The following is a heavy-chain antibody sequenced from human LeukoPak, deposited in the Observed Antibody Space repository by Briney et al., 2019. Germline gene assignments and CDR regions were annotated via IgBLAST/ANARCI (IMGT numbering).Heavy chain of an antibody. D-gene: IGHD6-19*01. J-gene: IGHJ6*02. CDR3: AKDSVAGLYYYYGMDV. V-gene: IGHV3-30*18. Sequence: GGSLRLSCAASGFTFSSYGMHWVRQAPGKGLEWVAGISYDGSNKYYADSVKGRFTISRDNSKNTLYLQMNSLRAEDTAVYYCAKDSVAGLYYYYGMDVWGQGTTVTVSS. CDR2: ISYDGSNK. CDR1: GFTFSSYG.